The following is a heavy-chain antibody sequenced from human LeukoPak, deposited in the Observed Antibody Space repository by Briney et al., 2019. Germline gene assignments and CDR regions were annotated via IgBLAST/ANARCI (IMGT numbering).Heavy chain of an antibody. Sequence: PGGSLRLSCAASGFTFSSYSMNWVRQAPGKGLEGVSYISSSGGTIYYADSVKGRFTISRDNAKNSLYLQMNSLRDEDTAVYYCARGYYGSGSYFLDDWGQGTLVTVSS. CDR1: GFTFSSYS. J-gene: IGHJ4*02. D-gene: IGHD3-10*01. CDR2: ISSSGGTI. CDR3: ARGYYGSGSYFLDD. V-gene: IGHV3-48*02.